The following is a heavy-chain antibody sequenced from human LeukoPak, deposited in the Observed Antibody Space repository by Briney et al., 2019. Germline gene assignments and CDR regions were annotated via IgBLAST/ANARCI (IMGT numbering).Heavy chain of an antibody. Sequence: SVKVSCKASGGTLNSYSITWVRQAPGQGLEWMGGIIPIISTANYAQKFQGRVTITADESTNTAYMELSSLTSDDTAVYYCARGNSRWSTPTSSYYYRMDVWGQGTTVAVSS. D-gene: IGHD4-23*01. V-gene: IGHV1-69*01. CDR3: ARGNSRWSTPTSSYYYRMDV. J-gene: IGHJ6*02. CDR2: IIPIISTA. CDR1: GGTLNSYS.